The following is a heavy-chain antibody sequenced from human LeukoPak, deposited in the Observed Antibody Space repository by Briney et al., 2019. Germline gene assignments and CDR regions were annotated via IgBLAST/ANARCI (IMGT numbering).Heavy chain of an antibody. D-gene: IGHD2-15*01. Sequence: SETLSLTCAVYGGSFSGYYWSWIRQPPGKGLEWIGYTYYSGSTNYNPSLKSRATISLDTSRNQFSLKLTSMTAADTAVYYCARHGRVVVSADDAFDIWGQGTLVTVSS. J-gene: IGHJ3*02. CDR2: TYYSGST. CDR3: ARHGRVVVSADDAFDI. CDR1: GGSFSGYY. V-gene: IGHV4-34*11.